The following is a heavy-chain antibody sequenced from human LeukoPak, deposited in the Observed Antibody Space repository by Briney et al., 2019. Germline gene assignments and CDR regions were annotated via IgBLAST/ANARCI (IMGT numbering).Heavy chain of an antibody. CDR1: GGSISSSNYY. CDR3: AKGSAAAAVTDY. CDR2: ISGSGGST. V-gene: IGHV3-23*01. D-gene: IGHD6-13*01. Sequence: PSETLSLTCTVSGGSISSSNYYWGWIRQPPGKGLEWVSAISGSGGSTYYADSVKGRFTISRDNSKNTLYLQMNSLRAEDTAVYYCAKGSAAAAVTDYWGQGTLVTVSS. J-gene: IGHJ4*02.